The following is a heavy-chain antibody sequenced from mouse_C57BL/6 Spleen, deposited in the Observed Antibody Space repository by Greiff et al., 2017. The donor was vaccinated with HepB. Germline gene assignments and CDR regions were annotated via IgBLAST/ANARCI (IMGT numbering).Heavy chain of an antibody. J-gene: IGHJ3*01. D-gene: IGHD2-3*01. CDR2: IRLKSDNYAT. CDR1: GFTFSNYW. V-gene: IGHV6-3*01. CDR3: TGSNDGYYGFAY. Sequence: EVKLVESGGGLVQPGGSMKLSCVASGFTFSNYWMNWVRQSPEKGLEWVAQIRLKSDNYATHYAESVKGRFTILRDDSKSSVYLQMNNLRAEDTGIYYCTGSNDGYYGFAYWGQGTLVTVSA.